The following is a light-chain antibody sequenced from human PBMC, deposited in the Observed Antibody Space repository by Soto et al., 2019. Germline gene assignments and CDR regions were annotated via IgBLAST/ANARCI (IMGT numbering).Light chain of an antibody. CDR1: SSNIGAGCE. CDR3: QSYDSSLSACYV. CDR2: GNT. J-gene: IGLJ1*01. V-gene: IGLV1-40*01. Sequence: QSVLTQPPSVSGAPGQRVTISCTGCSSNIGAGCEVHWYQHLPGKAPKLLIYGNTNRPSGVPDRFSGSKSGTSASLAITGLQAEDEADYYCQSYDSSLSACYVLGGGTKLTVL.